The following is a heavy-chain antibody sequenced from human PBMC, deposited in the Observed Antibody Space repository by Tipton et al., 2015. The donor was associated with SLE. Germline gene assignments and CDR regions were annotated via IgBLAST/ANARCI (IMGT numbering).Heavy chain of an antibody. J-gene: IGHJ6*03. V-gene: IGHV1-18*01. CDR2: ISAYNGNT. CDR3: ARAESGCSGGSCSPKSYNYKMDV. CDR1: DNTFIYYG. D-gene: IGHD2-15*01. Sequence: QVQLVQSGAEVKKPGASVKVSCKASDNTFIYYGYTWVRQAPGQGLEWMGWISAYNGNTNYAQKLQGRLTMTTDTSTSTAYMELRSLRSDDTAVYYCARAESGCSGGSCSPKSYNYKMDVWGQGTAVTVSS.